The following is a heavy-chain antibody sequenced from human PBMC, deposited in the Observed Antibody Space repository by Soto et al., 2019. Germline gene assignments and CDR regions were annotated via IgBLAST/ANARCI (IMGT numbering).Heavy chain of an antibody. CDR1: GGSFSGYY. Sequence: SETLSLTCAVYGGSFSGYYWTWIRQPPGTGLEWIGEINHSGSTTYNPSLESRLTISVDKSKNQFSLKLTSVTAADTAVYYCARARATIAAAAIFDCWGQGTLVTVSS. CDR3: ARARATIAAAAIFDC. CDR2: INHSGST. J-gene: IGHJ4*02. V-gene: IGHV4-34*01. D-gene: IGHD6-13*01.